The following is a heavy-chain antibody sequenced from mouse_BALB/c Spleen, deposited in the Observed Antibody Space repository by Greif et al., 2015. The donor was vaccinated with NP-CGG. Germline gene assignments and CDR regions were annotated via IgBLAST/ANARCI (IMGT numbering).Heavy chain of an antibody. V-gene: IGHV14-3*02. CDR3: ARWDWYFDV. J-gene: IGHJ1*01. CDR1: GFNIKDTY. CDR2: IDPANGNT. Sequence: VQLQQSGAELVKPGASVKLSCTASGFNIKDTYMHWVKQRPAQGLEWIGRIDPANGNTKYDPKFQGKATITADTSSNTAYLQLSSLTSEDTAVYYCARWDWYFDVWGAGTTVTVSS.